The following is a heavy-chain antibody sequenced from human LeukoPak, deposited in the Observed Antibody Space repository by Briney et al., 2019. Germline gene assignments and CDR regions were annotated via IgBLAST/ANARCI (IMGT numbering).Heavy chain of an antibody. V-gene: IGHV3-23*01. D-gene: IGHD3-3*01. J-gene: IGHJ4*02. CDR2: ISGSGGST. CDR3: AKPGYYDFWSGYYTQFDY. Sequence: PGGSLRLSCAASGFTFSNTWMSWVRQAPGKGLEWVSAISGSGGSTYYADSVKGRFTISRDNSKNTLYLQMNSLRAEDTAVYYCAKPGYYDFWSGYYTQFDYWGQGTLVTVSS. CDR1: GFTFSNTW.